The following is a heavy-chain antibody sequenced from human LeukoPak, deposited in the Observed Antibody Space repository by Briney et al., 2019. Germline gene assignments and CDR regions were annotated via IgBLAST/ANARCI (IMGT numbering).Heavy chain of an antibody. CDR2: IIPILGIA. CDR1: GGTFSRYA. Sequence: SVNVSCKASGGTFSRYAISWVRQAPGQGLEWMGRIIPILGIANYAQKFQGRVTITADKSTSTAYMELSSLRSEDTAVYYCARVKIGSRGYSYGSFDYWGQGTLVTVSS. V-gene: IGHV1-69*04. D-gene: IGHD5-18*01. J-gene: IGHJ4*02. CDR3: ARVKIGSRGYSYGSFDY.